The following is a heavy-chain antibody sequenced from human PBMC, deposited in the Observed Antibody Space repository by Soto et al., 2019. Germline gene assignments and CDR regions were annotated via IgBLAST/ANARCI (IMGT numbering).Heavy chain of an antibody. J-gene: IGHJ6*02. CDR1: GYSFTSYW. Sequence: GESLKISCKGSGYSFTSYWISWVRQMPGKGLEWMGRIDPSDSYTNYSPSFQGHVTISADKSISTAYLQWSSLKASDTAMYYCARHCGDSGYDCSYYYGMDVWGQGTTVTV. CDR3: ARHCGDSGYDCSYYYGMDV. D-gene: IGHD5-12*01. V-gene: IGHV5-10-1*01. CDR2: IDPSDSYT.